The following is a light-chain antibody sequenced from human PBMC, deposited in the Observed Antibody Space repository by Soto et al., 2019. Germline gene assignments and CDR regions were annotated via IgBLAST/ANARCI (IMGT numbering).Light chain of an antibody. CDR1: QSVSSSY. V-gene: IGKV3-20*01. CDR3: QQYGSSSIT. Sequence: ILLAPSPGTLSMAPGERAPLSCRASQSVSSSYIAWYQQKPGQAPRLLIYGASSRATGIPDRFSGSGSGTDFTLTISRLEPEDFAVYYCQQYGSSSITFGQGTRLEIK. CDR2: GAS. J-gene: IGKJ5*01.